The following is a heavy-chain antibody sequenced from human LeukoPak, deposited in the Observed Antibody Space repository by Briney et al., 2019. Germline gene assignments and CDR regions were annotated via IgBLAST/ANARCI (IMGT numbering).Heavy chain of an antibody. Sequence: GGSLRLSCAASGFTFSSYWMSWVRQAPGKGLEWVANIKQDGSEKYYADSVKGRFTISRDNAKNSLYLQMNSLRAEDTAVYYGAKATLNYDDSSGETGFDYWGQGTLVTVSS. CDR1: GFTFSSYW. J-gene: IGHJ4*02. CDR3: AKATLNYDDSSGETGFDY. CDR2: IKQDGSEK. D-gene: IGHD3-22*01. V-gene: IGHV3-7*03.